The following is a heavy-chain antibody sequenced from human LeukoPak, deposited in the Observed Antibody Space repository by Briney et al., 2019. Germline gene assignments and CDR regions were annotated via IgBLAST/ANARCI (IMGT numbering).Heavy chain of an antibody. D-gene: IGHD3-3*01. Sequence: GGSLRLSCAASGFTFSSYGIPWVRQAPGKGLEWVAVISYDGSNKYYADSVKGRFTISRDNSKKTLYLQMNSLRAEDTAVYYCAKGRGYDFWSGYSSFDYWGQGTLVTVSS. CDR3: AKGRGYDFWSGYSSFDY. J-gene: IGHJ4*02. CDR2: ISYDGSNK. CDR1: GFTFSSYG. V-gene: IGHV3-30*18.